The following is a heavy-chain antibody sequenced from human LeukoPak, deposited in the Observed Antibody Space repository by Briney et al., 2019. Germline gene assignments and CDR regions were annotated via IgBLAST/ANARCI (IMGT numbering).Heavy chain of an antibody. Sequence: PSETLSLTCTVSGGSISTYYWSWIRQPPGKGLEWIGYIYYSGSTSYNPSLKSRVTISVDTSKNQFSLKLSSVTAADTAVYYCAPGGYIGYGHAFDIWGQGTMVTVSS. V-gene: IGHV4-59*01. CDR3: APGGYIGYGHAFDI. CDR1: GGSISTYY. J-gene: IGHJ3*02. D-gene: IGHD5-12*01. CDR2: IYYSGST.